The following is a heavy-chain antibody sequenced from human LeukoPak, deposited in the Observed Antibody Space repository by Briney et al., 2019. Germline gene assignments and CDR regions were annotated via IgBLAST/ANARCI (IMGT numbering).Heavy chain of an antibody. CDR3: AKAHGSGSYYNGYYFDY. Sequence: GGSLRLSCAASGFTFDDYAMHWVRQAPGKGLEWVSGISWNSGSIDYADSVKGRFTISKDNAKNSLYLQMNRLRAEDTALYYCAKAHGSGSYYNGYYFDYWGQGTLVTVSS. D-gene: IGHD3-10*01. CDR1: GFTFDDYA. V-gene: IGHV3-9*01. J-gene: IGHJ4*02. CDR2: ISWNSGSI.